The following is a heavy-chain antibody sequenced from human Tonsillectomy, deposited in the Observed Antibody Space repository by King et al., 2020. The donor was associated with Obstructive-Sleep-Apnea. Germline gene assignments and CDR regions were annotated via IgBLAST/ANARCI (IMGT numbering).Heavy chain of an antibody. D-gene: IGHD3-10*01. Sequence: VQLVESGAEVKKPGASVKVSCKASGYTFTSSDINWVRQATGQGLEWMGWMNPNSGNTGYAQKFQGRVTMTRNTSLSTAYMELSSLRSADTAVYYCARVYSYYYGSGSYYYYYGMDVWGQGTTVTVSS. J-gene: IGHJ6*02. V-gene: IGHV1-8*01. CDR3: ARVYSYYYGSGSYYYYYGMDV. CDR2: MNPNSGNT. CDR1: GYTFTSSD.